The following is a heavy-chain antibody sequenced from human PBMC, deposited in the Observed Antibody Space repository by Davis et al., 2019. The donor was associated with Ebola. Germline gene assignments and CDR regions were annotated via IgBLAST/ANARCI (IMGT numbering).Heavy chain of an antibody. Sequence: GESLKISCAASGFPFTSYTLNWVRQAPGKGLEWSSYISGTSDSIVYADSVKGRFTVSRDNAKNSVFLQMNNLRDGDTAVYYCARRTYKNFDLWGPGTLVTVSS. V-gene: IGHV3-48*02. CDR3: ARRTYKNFDL. CDR2: ISGTSDSI. CDR1: GFPFTSYT. D-gene: IGHD3-10*01. J-gene: IGHJ2*01.